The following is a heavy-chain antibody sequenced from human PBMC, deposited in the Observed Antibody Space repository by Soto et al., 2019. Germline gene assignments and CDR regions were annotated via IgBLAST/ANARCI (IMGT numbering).Heavy chain of an antibody. CDR1: GGTFSSYA. V-gene: IGHV1-69*06. D-gene: IGHD4-17*01. CDR3: ARGTTVVTYFDY. Sequence: SVKVSCKASGGTFSSYAVSWVRQAPGQGLEWMGGIIPIFGTANYAQKFQGRVTITADKSTSTAYMELSSLRSEDTAVYYCARGTTVVTYFDYWGQGTLVTVSS. CDR2: IIPIFGTA. J-gene: IGHJ4*02.